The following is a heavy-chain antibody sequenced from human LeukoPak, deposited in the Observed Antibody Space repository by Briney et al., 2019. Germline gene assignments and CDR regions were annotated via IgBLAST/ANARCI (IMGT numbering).Heavy chain of an antibody. CDR3: AKIAPWGAVTTTDGFDY. Sequence: GGSLRLSRAASGYSFRNYAMSWVRQALGKGLEWVSSIRDSGGATYYADFVKGRFTISRDNSRNTLYLQLNSLRADDTAVYYCAKIAPWGAVTTTDGFDYGGQGTLVTVSA. CDR2: IRDSGGAT. CDR1: GYSFRNYA. V-gene: IGHV3-23*01. J-gene: IGHJ4*02. D-gene: IGHD4-17*01.